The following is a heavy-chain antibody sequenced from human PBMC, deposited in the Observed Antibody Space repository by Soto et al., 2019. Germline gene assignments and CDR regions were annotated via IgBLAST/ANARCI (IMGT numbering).Heavy chain of an antibody. V-gene: IGHV4-39*01. Sequence: QLQLQESSPGLVKPSETLSLTCTVSGGSISSSSNYWGWIRQPPGKGLEWIGSIHYSGTTYYNPSLKSRVTISVDTSKNQFSLKLTSVTAADTAVYYCARMPGYYSYYMDVWGKVTTVTVSS. CDR3: ARMPGYYSYYMDV. CDR2: IHYSGTT. J-gene: IGHJ6*03. D-gene: IGHD2-2*01. CDR1: GGSISSSSNY.